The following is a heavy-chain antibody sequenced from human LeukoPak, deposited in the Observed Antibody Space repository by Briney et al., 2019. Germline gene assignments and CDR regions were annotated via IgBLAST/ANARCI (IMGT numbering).Heavy chain of an antibody. CDR3: AREDWGSYNWFDP. V-gene: IGHV4-39*07. Sequence: PSETLSLTCTVSGGSISSSSYYWGWIRQPPGKGLEWIGSIYYSGSTYYNPSLKSRVTISVDTSKNQFSLKLSSVTAADTAVYYCAREDWGSYNWFDPWGQGTLVTVSS. D-gene: IGHD7-27*01. CDR1: GGSISSSSYY. J-gene: IGHJ5*02. CDR2: IYYSGST.